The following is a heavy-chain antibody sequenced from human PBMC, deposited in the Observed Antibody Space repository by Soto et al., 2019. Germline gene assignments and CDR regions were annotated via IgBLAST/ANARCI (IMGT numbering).Heavy chain of an antibody. V-gene: IGHV1-69*06. CDR1: GGTFSSYA. Sequence: SVKVSCKASGGTFSSYAISWVRQAPGQGLEWMGGIIPIFGTANYAQKFQGRVTITADKSTSTAYMELSSLRSEDTAVYYCARGNSSSWYYYYYGMDVWGQGTTVTV. J-gene: IGHJ6*02. D-gene: IGHD6-6*01. CDR2: IIPIFGTA. CDR3: ARGNSSSWYYYYYGMDV.